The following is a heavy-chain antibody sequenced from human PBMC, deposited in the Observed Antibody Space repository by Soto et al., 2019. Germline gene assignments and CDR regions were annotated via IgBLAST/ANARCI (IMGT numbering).Heavy chain of an antibody. Sequence: ASVKVSCKASGGTFSSYAISWVRQAPGQGLEWMGGIIPIFGTAIYAQKFQGGVTITADESTSTAYMEPSSLRSEGTAVYYCARDVSGYSGSAASDYWGQGTLVTGSS. V-gene: IGHV1-69*13. CDR3: ARDVSGYSGSAASDY. D-gene: IGHD5-12*01. J-gene: IGHJ4*02. CDR2: IIPIFGTA. CDR1: GGTFSSYA.